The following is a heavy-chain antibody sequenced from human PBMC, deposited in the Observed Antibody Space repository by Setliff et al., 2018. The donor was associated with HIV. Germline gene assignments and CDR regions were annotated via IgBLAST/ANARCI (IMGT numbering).Heavy chain of an antibody. J-gene: IGHJ4*02. CDR2: IYTSGST. Sequence: SETLSLTCTVSGGSISDHYWSWIRQPPGKGLEWIGSIYTSGSTNYNPSLKSRVTISVDTSKNQFSLKLTSVTAADTAMYYCARARGGITWAFDYWGQGTLVTVSS. V-gene: IGHV4-4*08. CDR1: GGSISDHY. CDR3: ARARGGITWAFDY. D-gene: IGHD3-3*01.